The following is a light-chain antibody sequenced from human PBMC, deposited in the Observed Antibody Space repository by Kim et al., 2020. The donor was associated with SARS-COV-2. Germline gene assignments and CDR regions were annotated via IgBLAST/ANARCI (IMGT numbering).Light chain of an antibody. V-gene: IGLV2-14*03. J-gene: IGLJ2*01. CDR3: TSYTHVNSLDVV. Sequence: QSALTQPVSVSGSPGQSINISCTGVTSDIGGHNYVSWYQHDPGKAPKLILYDVTNRPSGIPTRFSGSMSGNTASLTISGLQPEDESDYYCTSYTHVNSLDVVFGGGTQLTVL. CDR1: TSDIGGHNY. CDR2: DVT.